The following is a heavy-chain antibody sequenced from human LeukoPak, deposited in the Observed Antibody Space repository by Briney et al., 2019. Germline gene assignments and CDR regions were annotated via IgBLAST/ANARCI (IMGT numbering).Heavy chain of an antibody. Sequence: PGGSLRLSCAASGFTVSSNYMSWVRQAPGKGLEWVSVIYSGGSTYYADSVKGRFTISRDNSKNTLYLQMNSLRAEDTAVYYCAKDQSGWLRHFDNWGRGTLVTVSS. CDR1: GFTVSSNY. D-gene: IGHD5-12*01. CDR3: AKDQSGWLRHFDN. CDR2: IYSGGST. V-gene: IGHV3-53*01. J-gene: IGHJ4*02.